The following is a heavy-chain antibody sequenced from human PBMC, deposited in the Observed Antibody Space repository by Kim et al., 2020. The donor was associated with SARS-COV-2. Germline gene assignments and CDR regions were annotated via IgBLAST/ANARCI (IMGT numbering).Heavy chain of an antibody. D-gene: IGHD3-10*01. Sequence: SETLSLTCTVSGGSISSSSYYWGWIRQPPGKGLEWIGSIYYSGSTYYNPSLKSRVTISVDTSKNQFSLKLSSVTAADTAVYYCARGILWPQLAPYFDLWGRGTLVTVSS. J-gene: IGHJ2*01. V-gene: IGHV4-39*01. CDR2: IYYSGST. CDR1: GGSISSSSYY. CDR3: ARGILWPQLAPYFDL.